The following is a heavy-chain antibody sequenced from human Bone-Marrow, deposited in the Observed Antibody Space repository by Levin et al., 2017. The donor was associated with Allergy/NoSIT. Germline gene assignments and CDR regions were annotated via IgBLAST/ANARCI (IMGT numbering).Heavy chain of an antibody. CDR3: ARDLRVYWYFDF. CDR1: EFTFSTSW. V-gene: IGHV3-7*01. D-gene: IGHD5-24*01. Sequence: GGSLRLSCEVSEFTFSTSWMSWVRQAPGKGLEWVANIKHDGSEKYYEDSVKGRSTISRDNAKNSLYLQMNSLGAEDTAVYYCARDLRVYWYFDFWGRGTVVTVSS. CDR2: IKHDGSEK. J-gene: IGHJ2*01.